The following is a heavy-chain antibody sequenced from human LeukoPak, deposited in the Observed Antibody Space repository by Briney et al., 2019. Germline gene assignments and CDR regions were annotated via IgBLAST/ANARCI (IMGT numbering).Heavy chain of an antibody. J-gene: IGHJ4*02. CDR3: AREILYDFYFDY. CDR1: GFTFSSYA. V-gene: IGHV3-30*01. Sequence: GGSLRLSCAASGFTFSSYAMHWVRQAPGKGLEWVAVISYDGSNKYYADSVKGRFTISRDNFKNTLYLQMNSLRAEDTAVYYCAREILYDFYFDYWGQGTLVTVSS. CDR2: ISYDGSNK. D-gene: IGHD3-3*01.